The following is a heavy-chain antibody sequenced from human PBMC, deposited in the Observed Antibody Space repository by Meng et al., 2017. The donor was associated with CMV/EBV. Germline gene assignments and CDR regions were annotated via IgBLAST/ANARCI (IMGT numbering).Heavy chain of an antibody. D-gene: IGHD7-27*01. CDR3: TRGANWGSPFDH. J-gene: IGHJ4*02. Sequence: CQSSGDTSRTYALSWVRQAPGQGLEWMGGIIPFFHTPYYAQKFQDRVIFTSDEDTKTVYMELRSLRSEDTAVYFCTRGANWGSPFDHWGQGALVTVSS. CDR1: GDTSRTYA. CDR2: IIPFFHTP. V-gene: IGHV1-69*01.